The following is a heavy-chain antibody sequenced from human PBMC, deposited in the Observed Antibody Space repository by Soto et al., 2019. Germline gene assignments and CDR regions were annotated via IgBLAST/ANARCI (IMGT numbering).Heavy chain of an antibody. V-gene: IGHV4-59*08. Sequence: SETLSLTCTVSGGSISSFYWSWIRQPPGKGLEWIGYIYYSGSTNYNPSLKSRVTISVATSRNQFSLKLSSVTAADTAVYYCARFAGIAAAATWGWFDPWGQGTLVTVSS. D-gene: IGHD6-13*01. CDR2: IYYSGST. CDR3: ARFAGIAAAATWGWFDP. J-gene: IGHJ5*02. CDR1: GGSISSFY.